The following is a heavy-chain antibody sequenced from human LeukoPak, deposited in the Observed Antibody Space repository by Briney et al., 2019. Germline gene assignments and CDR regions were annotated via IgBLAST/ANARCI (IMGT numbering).Heavy chain of an antibody. J-gene: IGHJ4*02. Sequence: PGGSLRLSCAASGFTFSSYAMSWVRQAPGKGLEWVSAISGSGGSTYYADSVKGRFTISRDNSKNTLYLQMNSLRAEDTAVYYCAKDLSPTYDFWSGYSRSVDYWGQGTLVTVSS. CDR2: ISGSGGST. CDR3: AKDLSPTYDFWSGYSRSVDY. V-gene: IGHV3-23*01. CDR1: GFTFSSYA. D-gene: IGHD3-3*01.